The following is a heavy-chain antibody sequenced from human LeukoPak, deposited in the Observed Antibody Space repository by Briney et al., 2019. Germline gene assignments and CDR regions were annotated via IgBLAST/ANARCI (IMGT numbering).Heavy chain of an antibody. CDR2: IRSKANSYAT. CDR1: GFTFSGSA. J-gene: IGHJ4*02. Sequence: GESLKISCAASGFTFSGSAMHWVRQASGKGLEWVGSIRSKANSYATAYAASVKGRFTISRDDSKNTAYLQMNSLKTEDTAVSYCTRDLEYSSPRVDYWGQGTLVTVSS. CDR3: TRDLEYSSPRVDY. V-gene: IGHV3-73*01. D-gene: IGHD6-6*01.